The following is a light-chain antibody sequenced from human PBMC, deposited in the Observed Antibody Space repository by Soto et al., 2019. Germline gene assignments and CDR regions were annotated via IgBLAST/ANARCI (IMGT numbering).Light chain of an antibody. CDR1: QSFGRNY. J-gene: IGKJ3*01. Sequence: EMGWRQSPGTLSLSPGERATLPCRPGQSFGRNYLAWYQKRPGQAPRLLIFGASYRAAGIPDRFSGSGSGTDFILTISRLEPEDFAVYYCQHYGSSPPEFTFGPGTKVDSK. CDR2: GAS. V-gene: IGKV3-20*01. CDR3: QHYGSSPPEFT.